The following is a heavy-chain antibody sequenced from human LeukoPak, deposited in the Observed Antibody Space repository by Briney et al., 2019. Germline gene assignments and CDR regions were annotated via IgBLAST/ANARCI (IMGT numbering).Heavy chain of an antibody. V-gene: IGHV1-2*02. CDR3: ARDPEYSASSQLYNWLDP. CDR2: LNPNSGTT. J-gene: IGHJ5*02. D-gene: IGHD5-12*01. CDR1: GYTFTSYA. Sequence: ASVKVSCKASGYTFTSYAMNWVRQAPGQGLEWMGWLNPNSGTTKYAQKFQGRVTMTSDTSISTAYMELSRLRSDDTAVYYCARDPEYSASSQLYNWLDPWGQGTLVTVSS.